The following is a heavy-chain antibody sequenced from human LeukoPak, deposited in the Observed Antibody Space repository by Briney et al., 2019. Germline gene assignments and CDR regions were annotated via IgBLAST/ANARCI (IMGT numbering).Heavy chain of an antibody. J-gene: IGHJ4*02. D-gene: IGHD5-12*01. CDR1: GGTFSSYA. CDR3: ARDGGGYDYGGFDY. Sequence: SVKVSCKASGGTFSSYAISWVRQAPGQGLEWMGGIIPIFGTANYAQKFQGRVTITADESTSTAYMELSSLRSEDTAVYYCARDGGGYDYGGFDYWGQGTLVTVSS. V-gene: IGHV1-69*13. CDR2: IIPIFGTA.